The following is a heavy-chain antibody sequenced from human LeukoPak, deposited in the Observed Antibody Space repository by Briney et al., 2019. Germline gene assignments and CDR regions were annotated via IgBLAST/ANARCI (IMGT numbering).Heavy chain of an antibody. Sequence: SETLSLTCAVYGGSFSGYYWSWIRQPPGKGLEWIGEINHSGSTNYNPSLKSRVTISVDTSKNQFSLKLSSVTAADTAVYYCASDLLGSSSWYAWWFDPWGQGTLVTVSS. D-gene: IGHD6-13*01. J-gene: IGHJ5*02. CDR2: INHSGST. V-gene: IGHV4-34*01. CDR1: GGSFSGYY. CDR3: ASDLLGSSSWYAWWFDP.